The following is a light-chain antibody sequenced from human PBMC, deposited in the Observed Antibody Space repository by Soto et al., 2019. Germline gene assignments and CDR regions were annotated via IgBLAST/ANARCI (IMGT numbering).Light chain of an antibody. V-gene: IGLV8-61*01. CDR2: STD. Sequence: QTVVTQEPSFSVSPGRTVTLTCGLRSGSVSTTYYPTWYQQTPGQAPRTLIYSTDTRSSGVPDRFSGSILGNKAALTVTGAQADDESDYYCVLYMGRGIWVFGGGTKLTVL. J-gene: IGLJ3*02. CDR3: VLYMGRGIWV. CDR1: SGSVSTTYY.